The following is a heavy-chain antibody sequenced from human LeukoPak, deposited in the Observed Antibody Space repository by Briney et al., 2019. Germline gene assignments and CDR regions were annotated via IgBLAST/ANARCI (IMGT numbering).Heavy chain of an antibody. D-gene: IGHD6-13*01. V-gene: IGHV3-48*02. CDR1: GFTFSSYS. Sequence: GGSLRLSCAASGFTFSSYSMNWVRQAPGKGLEWVSHITASGTAMFYADSVKGRFTISRDNAKNSLYLQMNSLRDEDTAVYYCAKVDIAAAGTQDFDYWGQGTLVTVSS. CDR3: AKVDIAAAGTQDFDY. CDR2: ITASGTAM. J-gene: IGHJ4*02.